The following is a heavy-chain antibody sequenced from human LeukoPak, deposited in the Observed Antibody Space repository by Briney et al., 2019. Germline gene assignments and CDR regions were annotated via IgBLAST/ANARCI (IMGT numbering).Heavy chain of an antibody. CDR3: AKDTAAYDSSAYYNPYIDY. CDR2: IRFEGSNR. Sequence: GGPLRLSCAASGFTFSSYGMHWVRQAPGKGLEWVAFIRFEGSNRYSADSVKGRFTISRDNSKNTLFLQMNSLRPDDTAVFYCAKDTAAYDSSAYYNPYIDYWGQGTLVTVSS. V-gene: IGHV3-30*02. CDR1: GFTFSSYG. J-gene: IGHJ4*02. D-gene: IGHD3-22*01.